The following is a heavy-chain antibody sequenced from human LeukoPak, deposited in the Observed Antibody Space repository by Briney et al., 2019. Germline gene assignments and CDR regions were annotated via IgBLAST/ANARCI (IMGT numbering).Heavy chain of an antibody. D-gene: IGHD6-19*01. Sequence: SETLSLTCAVYGGSFSGYYWSWIRQPPGKGLEWIGSIYYSGSTYYNPSLKSRVTISVDTSKNQFSLELSSVTAADTAVYYCARHSLLAVALDYWGQGTLVTVSS. J-gene: IGHJ4*02. CDR1: GGSFSGYY. CDR3: ARHSLLAVALDY. V-gene: IGHV4-34*01. CDR2: IYYSGST.